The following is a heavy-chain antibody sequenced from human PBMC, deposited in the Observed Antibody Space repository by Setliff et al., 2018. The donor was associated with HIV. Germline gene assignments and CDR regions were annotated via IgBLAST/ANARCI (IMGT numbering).Heavy chain of an antibody. CDR3: ARHPRGSIAAAASSFDY. J-gene: IGHJ4*02. CDR2: INHSGTT. D-gene: IGHD6-13*01. Sequence: SETLSLTCAVDGESFSGYYWSWIRQPPGKGLEWIGEINHSGTTNYTPSLKSRVTISVAMSKNQFSLKLSSVTAADTAVYYCARHPRGSIAAAASSFDYWGQGTLVTVSS. CDR1: GESFSGYY. V-gene: IGHV4-34*01.